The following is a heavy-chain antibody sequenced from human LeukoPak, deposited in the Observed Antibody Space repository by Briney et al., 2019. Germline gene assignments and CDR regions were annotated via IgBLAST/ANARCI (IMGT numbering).Heavy chain of an antibody. CDR3: AKDNSYAGAYFDY. J-gene: IGHJ4*02. V-gene: IGHV3-9*01. D-gene: IGHD5-18*01. Sequence: GGSLRLSCAASGFTFDDYAMHWVRQAPGKGLEWVSGISWNSGSIGYADSVKGRFTISRDNAKNSLYLQMNSLRAEDTALYYCAKDNSYAGAYFDYWGQGTLVTVSS. CDR1: GFTFDDYA. CDR2: ISWNSGSI.